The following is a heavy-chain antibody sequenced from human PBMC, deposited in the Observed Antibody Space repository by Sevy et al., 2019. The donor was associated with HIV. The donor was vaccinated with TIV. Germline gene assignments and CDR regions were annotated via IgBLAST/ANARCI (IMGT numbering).Heavy chain of an antibody. CDR2: INEDGSRL. D-gene: IGHD5-18*01. J-gene: IGHJ4*02. V-gene: IGHV3-7*01. CDR3: ARDRAYSALDY. CDR1: GFTFSDSW. Sequence: GGSLRLSCVASGFTFSDSWMTWVRQAPGKGLEGIAFINEDGSRLGYVDSVRGRFTISRENTKNSLYLQMNSLRAQDTAVYFRARDRAYSALDYWGQGTLVTVSS.